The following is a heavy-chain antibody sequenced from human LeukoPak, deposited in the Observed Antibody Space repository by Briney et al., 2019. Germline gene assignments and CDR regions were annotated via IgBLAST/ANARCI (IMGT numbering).Heavy chain of an antibody. Sequence: GGSLRLSCAASGFTFSTYAMTWVRQAPGKGLEWVSSISGSGGNTYYEDSVKGRFTISRDNSKNTLYLQMNSLRAEDTAVYYCAKPEVRYFDWLLYFDQWGQGTLVTVSS. CDR3: AKPEVRYFDWLLYFDQ. J-gene: IGHJ4*02. CDR1: GFTFSTYA. V-gene: IGHV3-23*01. D-gene: IGHD3-9*01. CDR2: ISGSGGNT.